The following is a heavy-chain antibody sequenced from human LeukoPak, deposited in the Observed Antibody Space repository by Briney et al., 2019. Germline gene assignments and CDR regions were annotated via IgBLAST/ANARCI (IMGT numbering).Heavy chain of an antibody. V-gene: IGHV3-11*06. CDR3: AKSWFGDSYGMDV. J-gene: IGHJ6*04. CDR2: ISSSSSYT. D-gene: IGHD3-10*01. Sequence: PGGSLRLSCAASGFTFSDYYMSWIRQAPGKGLEWVSYISSSSSYTNYADSVKGRFTISRDNTKNSLYLQVNSLRAEDTAVYYCAKSWFGDSYGMDVWGKGTTVTVSS. CDR1: GFTFSDYY.